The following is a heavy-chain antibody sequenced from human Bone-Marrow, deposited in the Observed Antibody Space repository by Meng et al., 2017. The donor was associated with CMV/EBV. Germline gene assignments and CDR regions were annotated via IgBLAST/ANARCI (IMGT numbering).Heavy chain of an antibody. CDR1: GGTFSSYA. V-gene: IGHV1-69*05. CDR2: IIPIFGTA. D-gene: IGHD3-3*01. CDR3: ARDGHYDFWSGYYTNSGPPTIYGMDV. Sequence: SVKVSCKASGGTFSSYAISWVRQAPGQGLEWMGGIIPIFGTANYAQKFQGRVTITTDESTSTADMERSSLRSEDTAVYYYARDGHYDFWSGYYTNSGPPTIYGMDVWGQGTTVTVSS. J-gene: IGHJ6*02.